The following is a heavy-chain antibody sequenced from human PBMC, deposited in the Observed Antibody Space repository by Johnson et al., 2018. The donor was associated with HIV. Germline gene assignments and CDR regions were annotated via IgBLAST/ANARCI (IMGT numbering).Heavy chain of an antibody. CDR3: TTGLYWNDAFDI. V-gene: IGHV3-15*01. CDR1: GFTFSSYW. J-gene: IGHJ3*02. D-gene: IGHD1-1*01. Sequence: VQLVESGGGLVQPGGSLRLSCAASGFTFSSYWMNWVRQAPGKGLEWVGRVKSKTDGGTTDYAAPVKGRFTISRDGSKNTLYLQMNSLKTEDTAVYYCTTGLYWNDAFDIWGQGTVVTVSS. CDR2: VKSKTDGGTT.